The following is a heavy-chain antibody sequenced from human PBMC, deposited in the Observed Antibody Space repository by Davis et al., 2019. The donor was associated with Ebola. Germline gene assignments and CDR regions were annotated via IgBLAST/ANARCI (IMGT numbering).Heavy chain of an antibody. Sequence: ASVKVSCKVSGYTLTELSMHWVRQAPGKGLEWMGGFDPEDGETIYAQKFQGRVTMTEDTSTDTAYMELSSLRSEDTAVYYCATTLRGCSGGSCYLFDYWGQGTLVTVSS. CDR3: ATTLRGCSGGSCYLFDY. D-gene: IGHD2-15*01. J-gene: IGHJ4*02. V-gene: IGHV1-24*01. CDR1: GYTLTELS. CDR2: FDPEDGET.